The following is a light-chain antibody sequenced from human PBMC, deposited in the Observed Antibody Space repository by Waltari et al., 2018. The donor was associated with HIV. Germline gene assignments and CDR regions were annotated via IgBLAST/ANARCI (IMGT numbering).Light chain of an antibody. CDR2: GAS. Sequence: VLTQSPRTLSFSPGDTPLLSCKASHSISTDSLGWYQQKLGQAPSLLIYGASSRATGVPDRFSGSGSGTDFTLTISRLEPEDFAVYYCQHYGNSPFTFGQGTKL. V-gene: IGKV3-20*01. J-gene: IGKJ2*01. CDR1: HSISTDS. CDR3: QHYGNSPFT.